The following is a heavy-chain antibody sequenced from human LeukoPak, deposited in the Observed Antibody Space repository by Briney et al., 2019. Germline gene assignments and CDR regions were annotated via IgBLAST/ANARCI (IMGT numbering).Heavy chain of an antibody. D-gene: IGHD3-10*01. V-gene: IGHV3-11*01. CDR2: ISSSGSTI. CDR3: ALLWFGELLNSGGGVFDI. J-gene: IGHJ3*02. Sequence: GGSLRLSCAASGFTFSDYYMSWIRQAPGKGLEWVSYISSSGSTIYYADSVKGRFTISRDNAKNSLYLQMNSLRAEDTAVYYCALLWFGELLNSGGGVFDIWGQGTMVTVSS. CDR1: GFTFSDYY.